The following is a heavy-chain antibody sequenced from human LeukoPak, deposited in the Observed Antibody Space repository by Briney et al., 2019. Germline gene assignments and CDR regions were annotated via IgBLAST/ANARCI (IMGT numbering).Heavy chain of an antibody. CDR2: ISGSGDST. Sequence: GGSLRLSCAASGFTFSSYAMSWVRQAPGKGLEWVSAISGSGDSTYYADSVKGRFTISRDNSKNTLYLQMNSLRAEDTAVYYCAKGAMVRGVIRYYFDYWGQGTLVTVSS. D-gene: IGHD3-10*01. J-gene: IGHJ4*02. V-gene: IGHV3-23*01. CDR1: GFTFSSYA. CDR3: AKGAMVRGVIRYYFDY.